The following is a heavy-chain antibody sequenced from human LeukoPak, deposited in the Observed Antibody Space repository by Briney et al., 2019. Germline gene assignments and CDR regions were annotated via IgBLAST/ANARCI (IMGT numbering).Heavy chain of an antibody. CDR2: IYYSGST. CDR1: GGSISSYY. V-gene: IGHV4-59*01. J-gene: IGHJ5*02. D-gene: IGHD3-9*01. CDR3: ARDSDILTGNNWFDP. Sequence: SETLSLTCTVSGGSISSYYWSWIRQPPGKGLEWIGYIYYSGSTNYNPSLKSRVIISVDTSKNQFSLKLSSVTAADTAVYYCARDSDILTGNNWFDPWGQGTLVTVSS.